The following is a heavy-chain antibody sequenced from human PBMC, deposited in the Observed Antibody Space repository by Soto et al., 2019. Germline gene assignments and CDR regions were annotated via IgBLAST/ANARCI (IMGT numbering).Heavy chain of an antibody. Sequence: EVQLVESGGGLVQPGGSLRLSCAASGFTFSSYSMNWVRQAPGKGLEWVSYISSSSITIYYADSVKGRFTVSRDNAKNSLYLQMNSLRAEDTAVYYCARPYYGSGRASLAYWGQGIQVTVSS. CDR1: GFTFSSYS. V-gene: IGHV3-48*01. D-gene: IGHD3-10*01. CDR3: ARPYYGSGRASLAY. J-gene: IGHJ4*02. CDR2: ISSSSITI.